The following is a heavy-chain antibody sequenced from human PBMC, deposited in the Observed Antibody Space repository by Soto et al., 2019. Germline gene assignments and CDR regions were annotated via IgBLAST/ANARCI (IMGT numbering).Heavy chain of an antibody. J-gene: IGHJ5*02. CDR1: GFTFGDYA. D-gene: IGHD3-3*01. CDR3: TRGVYDFWSGYSNWFDP. Sequence: PGGSLRLSCTASGFTFGDYAMSWVRQAPGKGLERVGFIRSKAYGGTTEYAASVKGRFTISRDDSKSIAYLQMNSLKTEDTAVYYCTRGVYDFWSGYSNWFDPWGQGTLVTVSS. CDR2: IRSKAYGGTT. V-gene: IGHV3-49*04.